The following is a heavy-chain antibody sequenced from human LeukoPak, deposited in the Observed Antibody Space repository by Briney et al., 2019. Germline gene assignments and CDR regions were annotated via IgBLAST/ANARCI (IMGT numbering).Heavy chain of an antibody. V-gene: IGHV4-39*07. CDR3: ASGYSYDLFDY. Sequence: SETLSLTCTVSGGSISSSSYYWGWIRQPPGKGLEWIGSIYYSGSTYYNPSLKSRVTISVDTSKNQFSLKLSSVTAADTAVFYCASGYSYDLFDYWGQGTLVTVSS. CDR2: IYYSGST. CDR1: GGSISSSSYY. J-gene: IGHJ4*02. D-gene: IGHD5-18*01.